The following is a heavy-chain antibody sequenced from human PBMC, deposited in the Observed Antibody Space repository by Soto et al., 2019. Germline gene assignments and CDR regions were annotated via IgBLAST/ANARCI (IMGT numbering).Heavy chain of an antibody. CDR3: ARDNGWDDYYYYYGMDV. J-gene: IGHJ6*02. Sequence: SETLSLTCTVSGGSISSYYWSWIRQPPGKGLEWIGYIYYSGSTNYNPSLKSRVTISVDTSKNQFSLKLSSVTAADTAVYYCARDNGWDDYYYYYGMDVWGQGTTVTVSS. D-gene: IGHD2-8*01. CDR2: IYYSGST. CDR1: GGSISSYY. V-gene: IGHV4-59*01.